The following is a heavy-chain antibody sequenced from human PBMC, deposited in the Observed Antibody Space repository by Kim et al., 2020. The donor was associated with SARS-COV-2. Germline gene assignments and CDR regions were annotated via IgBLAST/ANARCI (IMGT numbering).Heavy chain of an antibody. D-gene: IGHD6-13*01. CDR2: IYTSGST. V-gene: IGHV4-4*07. CDR1: GGSISRYY. J-gene: IGHJ4*02. Sequence: SETLSLTCTVSGGSISRYYWSWIRQPAGKGLEWIGRIYTSGSTNYNPSLKSRVTMSVDTSNNQFSLKLSSVTAADTAVYYCAGGRSSSWYVDYWGQGTLVTVSS. CDR3: AGGRSSSWYVDY.